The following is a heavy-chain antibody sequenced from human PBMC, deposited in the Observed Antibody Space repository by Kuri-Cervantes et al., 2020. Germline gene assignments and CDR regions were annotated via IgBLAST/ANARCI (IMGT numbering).Heavy chain of an antibody. J-gene: IGHJ4*02. V-gene: IGHV3-9*01. CDR2: ISWNSGSM. Sequence: SLKISCAASGFPFRDYAMHWVRQAPGKGLEWVSGISWNSGSMGYVDSVKGRFTISRDNAKNSLYLQMNSLRTEDTALYYCAKDFGYFSSQFRDWGQGTLVTVSS. CDR3: AKDFGYFSSQFRD. CDR1: GFPFRDYA. D-gene: IGHD6-6*01.